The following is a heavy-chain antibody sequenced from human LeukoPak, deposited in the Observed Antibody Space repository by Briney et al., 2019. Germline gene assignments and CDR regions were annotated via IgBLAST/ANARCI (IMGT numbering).Heavy chain of an antibody. CDR1: GGSISSYY. V-gene: IGHV4-59*01. J-gene: IGHJ4*02. D-gene: IGHD6-13*01. Sequence: SETLSLTCTVPGGSISSYYWSWIRQPPGKGLEWIGYIYYSGSTNYNPSLKSRVTISVDTSKNQFSLKLSSVTAADTAVYYCARWYSSSWYYFDYWGQGTLVTVSS. CDR3: ARWYSSSWYYFDY. CDR2: IYYSGST.